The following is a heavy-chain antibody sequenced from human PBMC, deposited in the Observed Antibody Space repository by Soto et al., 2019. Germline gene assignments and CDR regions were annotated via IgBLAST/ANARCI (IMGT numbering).Heavy chain of an antibody. J-gene: IGHJ4*02. D-gene: IGHD3-10*01. V-gene: IGHV4-30-4*01. CDR3: VRGGNPYHYATSVPGTFDK. CDR2: ASFSGYT. CDR1: GDSVSGGDSY. Sequence: QVQLQESGPGLVKPSQTLSLTCTVSGDSVSGGDSYWSWIRQPPGKALEWIGYASFSGYTSYTPSIKSLVTISVDMFKSQFSLRLTSATAADTAIYYCVRGGNPYHYATSVPGTFDKWGQGTLVSVSS.